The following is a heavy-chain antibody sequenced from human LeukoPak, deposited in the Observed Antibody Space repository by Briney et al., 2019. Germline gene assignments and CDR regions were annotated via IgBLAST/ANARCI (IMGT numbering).Heavy chain of an antibody. D-gene: IGHD6-19*01. CDR2: INHSGST. Sequence: PSETLSLTCAVYGGSFSGHYGSWLRPPPGEGLEWSGEINHSGSTNYNPSLKTRVTISVDTSKTQLSLKLSSVTAADTAVYYCARESRGQWLVSDYWGEGTLGTVSS. CDR1: GGSFSGHY. CDR3: ARESRGQWLVSDY. V-gene: IGHV4-34*01. J-gene: IGHJ4*02.